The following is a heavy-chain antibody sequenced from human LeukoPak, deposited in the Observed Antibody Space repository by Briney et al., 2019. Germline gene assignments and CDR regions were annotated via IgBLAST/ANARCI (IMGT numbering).Heavy chain of an antibody. D-gene: IGHD2-15*01. CDR3: ARVSGCTGGNCYSTGDGY. Sequence: PGGSLRLSCAASGFTFSTYGMSWVRQAPGKGLDWVSSISARGGNTYYADSVKGRFTISRDNSKNTLYLQMNSLTAGDTAVYYCARVSGCTGGNCYSTGDGYWGQGTLVTVSS. CDR2: ISARGGNT. CDR1: GFTFSTYG. V-gene: IGHV3-23*01. J-gene: IGHJ4*02.